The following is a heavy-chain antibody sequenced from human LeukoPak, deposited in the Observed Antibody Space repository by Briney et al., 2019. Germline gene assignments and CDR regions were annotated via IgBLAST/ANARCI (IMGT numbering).Heavy chain of an antibody. CDR2: ISAYNGNT. D-gene: IGHD1-26*01. V-gene: IGHV1-18*01. CDR3: ARSIVGATGSGNWFDP. Sequence: ASVKVSCKASGYTFTSYGISWVRQAPGQGLEWMGWISAYNGNTNYAQKLQGRVTMTTDTSTSTAYMELRSLRSDDTAVYYCARSIVGATGSGNWFDPWGQGTLVTVSS. J-gene: IGHJ5*02. CDR1: GYTFTSYG.